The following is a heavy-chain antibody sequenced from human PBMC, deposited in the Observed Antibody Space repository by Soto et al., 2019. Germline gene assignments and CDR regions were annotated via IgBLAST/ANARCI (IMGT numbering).Heavy chain of an antibody. Sequence: SETLSLTCTVSGGSISSYYWTWIRQPPGKGLEWVGYVYYSGTTYYNPSLQSRVTISVDTSKNQFSLKVKSVTAADTANYYCARAGSTWRYFFDYWGQGSLVTVSS. V-gene: IGHV4-59*01. CDR3: ARAGSTWRYFFDY. D-gene: IGHD6-13*01. CDR2: VYYSGTT. J-gene: IGHJ4*02. CDR1: GGSISSYY.